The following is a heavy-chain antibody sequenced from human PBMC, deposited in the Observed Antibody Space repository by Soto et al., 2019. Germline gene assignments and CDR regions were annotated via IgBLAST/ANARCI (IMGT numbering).Heavy chain of an antibody. CDR2: ISWNSGSI. CDR1: GFTFDDYA. D-gene: IGHD5-12*01. CDR3: AKDSGYDYGGAFDI. J-gene: IGHJ3*02. Sequence: EVQLVESGGGLVQPDRSLRLSCAASGFTFDDYAMHWVRQAPGKGLEWVSGISWNSGSIGYADSVKGRFTISRDNAKNSLYLQMNSLRAENTALYYCAKDSGYDYGGAFDIWGQGTMVTVSS. V-gene: IGHV3-9*01.